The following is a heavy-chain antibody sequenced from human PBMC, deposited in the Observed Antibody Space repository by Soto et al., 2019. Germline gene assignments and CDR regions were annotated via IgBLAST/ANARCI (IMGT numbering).Heavy chain of an antibody. CDR3: ARDMVPVDY. D-gene: IGHD3-10*01. Sequence: SETLSLTCAFSVGSMRISKWLSWVRQPPGKGLEWIGEIYHSGSTNYNPSLKSRVTISVDKSKNQFSLKLSSVTAADTAVYYCARDMVPVDYWGQGTLVTVSS. CDR2: IYHSGST. V-gene: IGHV4-4*02. J-gene: IGHJ4*02. CDR1: VGSMRISKW.